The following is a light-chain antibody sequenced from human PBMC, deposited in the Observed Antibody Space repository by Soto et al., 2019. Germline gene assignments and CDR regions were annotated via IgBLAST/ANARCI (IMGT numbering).Light chain of an antibody. V-gene: IGKV3-20*01. CDR3: QQYGRSPPSWT. Sequence: EIVLTQSPGTLSLSPGERATLSSRASQSVSSSYLAWYQQKPGQPPRLLISEASTRATGIPDRFSGSGSGTDFTLTISSLEPEDFAVYYCQQYGRSPPSWTFGQGTKVEI. CDR2: EAS. J-gene: IGKJ1*01. CDR1: QSVSSSY.